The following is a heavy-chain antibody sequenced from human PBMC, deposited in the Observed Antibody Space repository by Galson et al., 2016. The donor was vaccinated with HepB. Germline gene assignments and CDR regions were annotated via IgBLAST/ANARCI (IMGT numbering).Heavy chain of an antibody. J-gene: IGHJ4*02. V-gene: IGHV3-7*04. CDR1: GFTFSDYW. CDR2: VKQDGSDK. CDR3: GRAQWNLARRAAYLDY. Sequence: SLRLSCAASGFTFSDYWMNWVRQAPGKGLEWVANVKQDGSDKYYVDSVKGRFTISRDNHRNSLYLQMNSLRADDTAVYYCGRAQWNLARRAAYLDYWGQGILVTVAS. D-gene: IGHD1-1*01.